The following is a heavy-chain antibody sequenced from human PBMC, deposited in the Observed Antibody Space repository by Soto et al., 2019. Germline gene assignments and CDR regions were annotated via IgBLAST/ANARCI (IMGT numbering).Heavy chain of an antibody. CDR3: ARVELSCSGGSCFPEGYFQH. CDR1: GYTFISYG. V-gene: IGHV1-18*01. Sequence: QVLLVQSGAEVKKPGASVKVSCKASGYTFISYGFSWVRQAPGQGLEWMGWISAYNGNTHSAQKLQGRVTMISDTCTRTAYMDLRSLRSDDTAVYYCARVELSCSGGSCFPEGYFQHWGQGTLVTVSS. CDR2: ISAYNGNT. J-gene: IGHJ1*01. D-gene: IGHD2-15*01.